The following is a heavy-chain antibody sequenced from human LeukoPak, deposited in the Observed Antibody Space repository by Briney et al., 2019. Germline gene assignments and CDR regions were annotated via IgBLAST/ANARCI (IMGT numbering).Heavy chain of an antibody. CDR2: ISGSGATT. J-gene: IGHJ4*02. V-gene: IGHV3-23*01. Sequence: GGSLRLSCAASGFTFYSYAMSWVRQAPGKGLEWVSVISGSGATTYYADSVKGRFTISRDNSKSTLYLQMNSLRAEDTAVYYCAKPPYNGNYDFANWGQGTLVTVSS. CDR1: GFTFYSYA. D-gene: IGHD1-26*01. CDR3: AKPPYNGNYDFAN.